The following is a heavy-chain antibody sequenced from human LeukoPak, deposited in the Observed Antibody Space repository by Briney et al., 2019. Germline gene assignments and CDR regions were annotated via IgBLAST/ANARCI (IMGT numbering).Heavy chain of an antibody. Sequence: GGSLRLSCAASGFTFSSYAMSWVRQAPGKGLEWVSAISGSGGSTYYADSVKGRFTISRDNSKNTLYLQMNSLRAEDTAVYYCAKVRGYCSSTSCYAWFDPWGQGTLVTVSS. CDR2: ISGSGGST. J-gene: IGHJ5*02. V-gene: IGHV3-23*01. D-gene: IGHD2-2*01. CDR3: AKVRGYCSSTSCYAWFDP. CDR1: GFTFSSYA.